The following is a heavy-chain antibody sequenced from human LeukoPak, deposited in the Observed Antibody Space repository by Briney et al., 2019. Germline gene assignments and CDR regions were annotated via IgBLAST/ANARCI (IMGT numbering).Heavy chain of an antibody. V-gene: IGHV4-59*08. CDR1: GGSISPYY. CDR2: IYSSGST. CDR3: ARGVKIEYSSSSRNWYLDL. D-gene: IGHD6-6*01. Sequence: SETLSLTCTVSGGSISPYYWSWIRQPPGKGLEWIGYIYSSGSTNYNPSLKSRVTISVDTSKNQFSLKLRSMTAADTAVYYCARGVKIEYSSSSRNWYLDLWGRGTLVTVSS. J-gene: IGHJ2*01.